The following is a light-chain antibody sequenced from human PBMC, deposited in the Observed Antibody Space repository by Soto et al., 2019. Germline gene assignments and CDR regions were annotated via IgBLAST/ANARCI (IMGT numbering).Light chain of an antibody. CDR2: AAS. V-gene: IGKV1-8*01. CDR3: QQHNQWPIT. J-gene: IGKJ5*01. CDR1: QGISSY. Sequence: AIRMTQSPSSFSASTGDRVTITCRASQGISSYLAWYQQKPGKAPKIMSYAASTLQTGVPSRVSGSGSGTDFTLTISSLQSEDSAVYYCQQHNQWPITFGQGTRLEIK.